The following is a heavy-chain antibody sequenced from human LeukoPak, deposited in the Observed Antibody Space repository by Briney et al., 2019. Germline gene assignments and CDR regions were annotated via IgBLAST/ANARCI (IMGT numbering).Heavy chain of an antibody. CDR3: ARVPTVTTYYFDY. CDR2: INPNSGGT. V-gene: IGHV1-2*02. CDR1: GYTFTGYY. J-gene: IGHJ4*02. D-gene: IGHD4-11*01. Sequence: ASVKASCKASGYTFTGYYMHWVRQAPGQGLEWMGWINPNSGGTNYAQKFQGRVTMTRDTSISTAYMELSRLRSDDTAVYYCARVPTVTTYYFDYWGQGTLVTVSS.